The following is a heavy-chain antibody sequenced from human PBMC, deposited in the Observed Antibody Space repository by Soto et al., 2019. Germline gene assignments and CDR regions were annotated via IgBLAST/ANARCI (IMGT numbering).Heavy chain of an antibody. V-gene: IGHV1-46*01. J-gene: IGHJ5*02. CDR2: VNPTGGST. CDR1: GYTFTSYY. Sequence: ASVKVSCKASGYTFTSYYIHWVRQAPGQGLEWMAIVNPTGGSTNYAQKFQGRVTVTFDTSTSTVFMELNSLRYEDTAVYYCARKINWFDPWGQGTLVTVSS. CDR3: ARKINWFDP.